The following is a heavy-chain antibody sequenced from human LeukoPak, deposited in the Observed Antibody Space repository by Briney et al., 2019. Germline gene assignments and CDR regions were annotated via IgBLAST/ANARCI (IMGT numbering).Heavy chain of an antibody. CDR2: INHSGST. J-gene: IGHJ6*04. Sequence: SETLSLTCAVYGGSFSGYYWSWIRQPPGKGLGWVGEINHSGSTNYNPSLKSRVTISVDTSKNQFSLKLSSVTAADTAVYYCARGLAAAGNYGMDVWGKGTTVTVSS. CDR1: GGSFSGYY. CDR3: ARGLAAAGNYGMDV. D-gene: IGHD6-13*01. V-gene: IGHV4-34*01.